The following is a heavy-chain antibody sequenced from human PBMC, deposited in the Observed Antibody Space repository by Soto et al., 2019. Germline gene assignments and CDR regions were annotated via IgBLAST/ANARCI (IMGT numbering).Heavy chain of an antibody. CDR2: INSDGSST. CDR1: GFTFSSYW. V-gene: IGHV3-74*01. CDR3: AREGLYYYDSANFDY. Sequence: GGSLRLSCAASGFTFSSYWMHWVRQAPGKGLVWVSRINSDGSSTSYADSVKGRFTISRDNAKNTLYLQMNSLRAEDTAVYYCAREGLYYYDSANFDYWGQGTLVTVSS. D-gene: IGHD3-22*01. J-gene: IGHJ4*02.